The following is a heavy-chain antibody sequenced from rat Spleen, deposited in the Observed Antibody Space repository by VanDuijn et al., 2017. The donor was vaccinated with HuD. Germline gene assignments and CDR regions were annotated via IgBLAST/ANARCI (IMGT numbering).Heavy chain of an antibody. CDR2: ITDTGGST. J-gene: IGHJ2*01. CDR3: ARAYSSYIYYFDY. Sequence: EVQLVESGGGLVQPGRSLKLSCVASGFTFNNYWMTWVRQAPGKGLEWVASITDTGGSTFYPDSMKGRFTISRDNAKSSLYLQMNSLKSEDTATYYCARAYSSYIYYFDYWGQGVMVTVSS. V-gene: IGHV5-31*01. CDR1: GFTFNNYW. D-gene: IGHD1-2*01.